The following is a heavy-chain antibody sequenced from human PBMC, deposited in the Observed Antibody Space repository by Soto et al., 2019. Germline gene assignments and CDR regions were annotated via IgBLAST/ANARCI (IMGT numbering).Heavy chain of an antibody. Sequence: VGSLRLSCAASGVTFISYSMNWVRQATGKGLEWVSSISSSSSYIYYADSVKGRFTISRDNSKNTLFLQMSTLRADDTAVYYCAKSSYYGDSRYFDSWGQGTPVTVSS. V-gene: IGHV3-21*04. J-gene: IGHJ4*02. CDR3: AKSSYYGDSRYFDS. CDR2: ISSSSSYI. CDR1: GVTFISYS. D-gene: IGHD4-17*01.